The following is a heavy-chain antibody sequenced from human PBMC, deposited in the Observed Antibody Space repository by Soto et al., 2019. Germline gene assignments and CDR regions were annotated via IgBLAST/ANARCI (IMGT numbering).Heavy chain of an antibody. CDR1: GGSISSSRYY. D-gene: IGHD4-17*01. V-gene: IGHV4-39*01. CDR3: ARLSFGPTTVTILNYYYGMDV. Sequence: XGILSLTCTVSGGSISSSRYYWGWIRQPPGKGLEWIGSIYYSGSTYYNPSLKSRVTISVDTSKNQFSLKLSSVTAADTAVYYCARLSFGPTTVTILNYYYGMDVWGQGTTVTVSS. CDR2: IYYSGST. J-gene: IGHJ6*02.